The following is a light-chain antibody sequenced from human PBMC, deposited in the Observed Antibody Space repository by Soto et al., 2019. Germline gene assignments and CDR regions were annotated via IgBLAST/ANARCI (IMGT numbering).Light chain of an antibody. CDR2: DAS. Sequence: DIQMTQSPSTLSAYVGDRVTITCRASQSVTKWVAWYQQRPGQAPKILIWDASSLQRGVPSRFSGSGFGTEFSLSISSLQPDDFATYHCQHYNGHSTWSFGQGTKVEIK. CDR3: QHYNGHSTWS. J-gene: IGKJ1*01. V-gene: IGKV1-5*01. CDR1: QSVTKW.